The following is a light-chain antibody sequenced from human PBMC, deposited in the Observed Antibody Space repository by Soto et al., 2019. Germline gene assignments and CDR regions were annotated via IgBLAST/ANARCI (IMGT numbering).Light chain of an antibody. CDR1: QSLTSS. J-gene: IGKJ4*01. V-gene: IGKV3-11*01. CDR2: DAS. CDR3: QQRITWPRT. Sequence: EIVLTQAPFTLALSPVEKAAFSFMASQSLTSSLVWYQQKPGQAPRLVIYDASNRATGIPDRFSGSGSGTQFTLTITSLEPEDSAVYYCQQRITWPRTFGGGTKVDIK.